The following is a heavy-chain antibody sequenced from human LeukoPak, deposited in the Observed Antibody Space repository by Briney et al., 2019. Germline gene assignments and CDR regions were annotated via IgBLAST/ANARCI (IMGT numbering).Heavy chain of an antibody. Sequence: GGSLRLSCAASGFTFNSYNMNWVRQTPGKGLEWVSSISRSSNSIYYADSVKGRFTISKDSAKNSLYLQMNSLRVEDTAMYYCASLDTAKQPLANHWGQGTLVTVSS. CDR2: ISRSSNSI. CDR1: GFTFNSYN. D-gene: IGHD5-18*01. J-gene: IGHJ5*02. CDR3: ASLDTAKQPLANH. V-gene: IGHV3-21*04.